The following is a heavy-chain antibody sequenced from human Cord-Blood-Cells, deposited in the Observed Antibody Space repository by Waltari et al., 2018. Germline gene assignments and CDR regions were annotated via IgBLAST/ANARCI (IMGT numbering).Heavy chain of an antibody. V-gene: IGHV1-69*01. D-gene: IGHD3-22*01. Sequence: QVQLVQSGAEVKKPGSSVKVSCKASGGTFRSSAISWVRQAPGQGLEWMGGIIPIFGTANYAQKFQGRVTITADESTSTAYMELSSLRSEDTAVYYCARVDLYYDSSGYYSYYFDYWGQGTLVTVSS. CDR2: IIPIFGTA. CDR1: GGTFRSSA. CDR3: ARVDLYYDSSGYYSYYFDY. J-gene: IGHJ4*02.